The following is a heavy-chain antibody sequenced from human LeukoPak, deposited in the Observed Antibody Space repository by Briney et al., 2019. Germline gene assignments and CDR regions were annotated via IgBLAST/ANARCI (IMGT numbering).Heavy chain of an antibody. D-gene: IGHD3-10*01. V-gene: IGHV3-9*01. CDR3: AKDSRGYYGSGKDY. CDR2: ISWNSGSI. Sequence: GGSLRLSCAASGFTFDDYAMHWVRQAPGEGLEWVSGISWNSGSIGYADSVKGRFTISRDNAKNSLYLQMNSLRAEDTALYYCAKDSRGYYGSGKDYWGQGTLVTVSS. J-gene: IGHJ4*02. CDR1: GFTFDDYA.